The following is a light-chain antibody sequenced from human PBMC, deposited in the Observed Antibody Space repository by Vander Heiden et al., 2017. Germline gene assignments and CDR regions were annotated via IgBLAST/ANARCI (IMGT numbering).Light chain of an antibody. V-gene: IGKV2-24*01. CDR1: QCLVNSDVNTY. J-gene: IGKJ4*01. Sequence: IVITETSLSAPVSRRQPAPLSCDPCQCLVNSDVNTYLTWHQQRPGQPPRLLIYKISNRVSGVPYRFSGSGAGTDFTLKISRVEAEDFGVYYCKQAKHSPLTFGGGTKVEIK. CDR2: KIS. CDR3: KQAKHSPLT.